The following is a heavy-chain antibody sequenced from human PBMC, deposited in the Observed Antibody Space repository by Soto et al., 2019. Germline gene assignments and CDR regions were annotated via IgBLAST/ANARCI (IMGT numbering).Heavy chain of an antibody. D-gene: IGHD3-3*01. CDR1: GGTFSSYA. CDR2: IIPIFGTA. J-gene: IGHJ6*02. V-gene: IGHV1-69*06. CDR3: ARANYDFWSGPRPYYYGMDV. Sequence: QVQLVQSGAEVKKPGSSVKVSCKASGGTFSSYAISWVRQAPGQGLEWMGGIIPIFGTANYVQKFQGRVTITAEKSTSTAYMELSSLRSEDTAVYYCARANYDFWSGPRPYYYGMDVWGQGTTVTVSS.